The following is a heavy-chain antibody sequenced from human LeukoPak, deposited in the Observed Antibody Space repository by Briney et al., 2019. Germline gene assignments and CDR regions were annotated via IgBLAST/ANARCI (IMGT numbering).Heavy chain of an antibody. CDR2: INHSGST. CDR3: ARELLGAFDI. Sequence: PSETLSLTCAVYGGSFSGYYWSWIRQPPGEGLEWIGEINHSGSTNYNPSLKSRVTISVDTSKNQFSLKLSSVTAADTAVYYCARELLGAFDIWGQGTMVTVSS. D-gene: IGHD1-7*01. CDR1: GGSFSGYY. J-gene: IGHJ3*02. V-gene: IGHV4-34*01.